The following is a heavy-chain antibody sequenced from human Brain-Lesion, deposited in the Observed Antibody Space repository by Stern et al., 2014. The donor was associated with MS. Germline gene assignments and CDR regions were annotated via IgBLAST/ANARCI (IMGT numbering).Heavy chain of an antibody. J-gene: IGHJ5*02. CDR1: GYSSTRAAFS. Sequence: QLQLQGSGSGLVEPSQTLALTCSVSGYSSTRAAFSWTWIRQAPGKGLEWIWYMYYGGSPLYNPFLKSPVTISLSTCKNQVSLMLNSVTAADTAVYYCARGRSRVHPPLDPWGQGTLVTVSS. CDR2: MYYGGSP. CDR3: ARGRSRVHPPLDP. D-gene: IGHD2-2*01. V-gene: IGHV4-30-2*01.